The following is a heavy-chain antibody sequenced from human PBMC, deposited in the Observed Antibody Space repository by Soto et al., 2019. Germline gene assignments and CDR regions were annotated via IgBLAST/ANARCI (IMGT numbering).Heavy chain of an antibody. CDR1: GGSISDISYC. CDR3: ARHKSGSDWLDP. D-gene: IGHD2-15*01. CDR2: MFYSGAT. Sequence: SETLSLTCTVSGGSISDISYCWGWIRQPPGKGLQWIGCMFYSGATYYNPSLKNRVTLSVDTSNDEFSLKLVSVTAPDTAVYYCARHKSGSDWLDPWGQGTLVTVS. V-gene: IGHV4-39*01. J-gene: IGHJ5*02.